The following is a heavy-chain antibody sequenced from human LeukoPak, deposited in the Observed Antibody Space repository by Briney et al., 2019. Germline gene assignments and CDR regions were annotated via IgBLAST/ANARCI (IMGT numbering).Heavy chain of an antibody. V-gene: IGHV4-4*07. CDR3: ARGYGDYVFDY. Sequence: SETLSLTCTVSGGSISSYYWSWIRQPAGKGLEWIGRIYSTGSTNYNPSLKSRVTMSVDTSKNQFSLRLRSVTAADTAVYYCARGYGDYVFDYWGQGTLVTVSS. D-gene: IGHD4-17*01. CDR2: IYSTGST. J-gene: IGHJ4*02. CDR1: GGSISSYY.